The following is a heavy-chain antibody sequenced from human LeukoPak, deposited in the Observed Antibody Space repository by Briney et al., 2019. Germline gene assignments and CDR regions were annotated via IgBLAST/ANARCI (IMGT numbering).Heavy chain of an antibody. V-gene: IGHV3-23*01. CDR1: GSTFSTYA. D-gene: IGHD2-21*01. CDR2: IGGSGGST. CDR3: AKERPWGAYERPPLGY. Sequence: GGSRRPSFAAPGSTFSTYAISWARQPPGKGREWASAIGGSGGSTYYADSVKGRFTISRDNSQNTLYLQMNSLRAEDTAVYYCAKERPWGAYERPPLGYWGQGTLVTVSS. J-gene: IGHJ4*02.